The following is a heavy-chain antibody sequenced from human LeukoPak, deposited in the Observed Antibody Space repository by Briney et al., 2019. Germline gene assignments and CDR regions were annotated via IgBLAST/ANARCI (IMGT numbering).Heavy chain of an antibody. Sequence: GGSLRLSCTASGFTFSGSAIYWVRQASGKGVEWVGRIRSKADNYATAYPASEKGRFAISRDDSKNTAYLQMNSLGTEDTAVYYCAATVTMTADYFGYWGQGTLVTVSS. D-gene: IGHD4-17*01. CDR2: IRSKADNYAT. J-gene: IGHJ4*02. V-gene: IGHV3-73*01. CDR1: GFTFSGSA. CDR3: AATVTMTADYFGY.